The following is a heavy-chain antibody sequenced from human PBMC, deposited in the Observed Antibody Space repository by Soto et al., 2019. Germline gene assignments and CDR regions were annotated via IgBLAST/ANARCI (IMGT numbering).Heavy chain of an antibody. CDR3: ARAYGDHTGNFDY. V-gene: IGHV1-69*02. J-gene: IGHJ4*02. D-gene: IGHD4-17*01. Sequence: QVQLVQSGAEVKKPGSSVKVSCKASGGTFSSYTISWVRQAPGQGLEWMGRIIPILGIANYAQKFQGRVTITADKSTSTGYRELSSLRSEDTAVYYCARAYGDHTGNFDYWGQGTLVTVSS. CDR1: GGTFSSYT. CDR2: IIPILGIA.